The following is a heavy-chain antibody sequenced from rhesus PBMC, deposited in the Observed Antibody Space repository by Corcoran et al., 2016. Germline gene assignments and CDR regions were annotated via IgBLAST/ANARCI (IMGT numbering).Heavy chain of an antibody. Sequence: EVQLVESGGGLVQPGGSLRLSCAASGFTFSSYGMHWVRQAPGKGLEGVAVISYDGRKKYYADSGKDRFTISRDNSKNMLYLQMNNLKLEDTAVYYCARSHLDWSNWYFDLWGPGTPITISS. CDR1: GFTFSSYG. D-gene: IGHD3-3*01. V-gene: IGHV3-54*02. J-gene: IGHJ2*01. CDR3: ARSHLDWSNWYFDL. CDR2: ISYDGRKK.